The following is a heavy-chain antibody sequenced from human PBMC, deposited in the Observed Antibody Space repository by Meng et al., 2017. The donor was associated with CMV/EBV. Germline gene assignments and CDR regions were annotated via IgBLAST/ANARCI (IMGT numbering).Heavy chain of an antibody. D-gene: IGHD3-22*01. V-gene: IGHV1-2*02. J-gene: IGHJ5*02. CDR2: INPNSGGT. CDR3: ANTRKFNPYYYDSSGYYLGWFDP. Sequence: MHWVRQAPGKGLEWMGWINPNSGGTNYAQKFQGRVTMTRDTSISTAYMELSRLRSDDTAVYYCANTRKFNPYYYDSSGYYLGWFDPWGQGTLVTVSS.